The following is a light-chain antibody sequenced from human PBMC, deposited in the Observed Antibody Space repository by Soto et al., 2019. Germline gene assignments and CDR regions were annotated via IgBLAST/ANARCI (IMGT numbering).Light chain of an antibody. CDR1: QSVSNNY. Sequence: EIVLTQSPATLSLSPGERATLSCRASQSVSNNYLAWYQQKPGQAPRLLIYDTSNRATGIPARFSGSGSGTDLTLTISSLEPEDFAVYYCQQYNFWPETFGQGTKVDIK. CDR2: DTS. V-gene: IGKV3-11*01. J-gene: IGKJ1*01. CDR3: QQYNFWPET.